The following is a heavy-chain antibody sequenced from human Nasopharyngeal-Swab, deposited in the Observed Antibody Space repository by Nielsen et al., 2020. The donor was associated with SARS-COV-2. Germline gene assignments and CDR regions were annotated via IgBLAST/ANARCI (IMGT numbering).Heavy chain of an antibody. CDR2: ISYDGSNK. CDR3: AREQRKNYGSGYYYYYYGMDV. V-gene: IGHV3-30-3*01. Sequence: GESLKISCAASGFTFSSYAMHWVRQAPGKGLEWVAVISYDGSNKYYADSVKGRFTISRDNSKNTLYLQMNSLRADDTAVYYCAREQRKNYGSGYYYYYYGMDVWGQETTVTVSS. CDR1: GFTFSSYA. D-gene: IGHD3-10*01. J-gene: IGHJ6*02.